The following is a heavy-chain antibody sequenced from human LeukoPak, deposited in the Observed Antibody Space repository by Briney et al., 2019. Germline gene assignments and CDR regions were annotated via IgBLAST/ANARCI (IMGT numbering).Heavy chain of an antibody. CDR1: RFTFSSFA. V-gene: IGHV3-23*01. CDR2: ISGSGDST. Sequence: GGSLRLSCAASRFTFSSFAMSWVRQAPGKGLDWVSAISGSGDSTYYADSVKGRFTISRDNSKDTLYLQMNSLRAEDTAIYYCAKYPSIITLESGWFDPWGQGTLVTVSS. D-gene: IGHD3-3*01. J-gene: IGHJ5*02. CDR3: AKYPSIITLESGWFDP.